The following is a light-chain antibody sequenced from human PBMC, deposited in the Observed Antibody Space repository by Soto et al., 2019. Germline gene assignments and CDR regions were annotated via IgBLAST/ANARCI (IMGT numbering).Light chain of an antibody. CDR3: GTWDSSLSAGV. Sequence: QSVLTQPPSVSAAPGQKVTISCSGSSSNIGNNYVSWYQQLPGTAPKLLIYDNDKRPSGIPDRFSGSKSGTSATLDITGLQTGDEAYYYCGTWDSSLSAGVFGGGTKLTVL. J-gene: IGLJ3*02. CDR2: DND. CDR1: SSNIGNNY. V-gene: IGLV1-51*01.